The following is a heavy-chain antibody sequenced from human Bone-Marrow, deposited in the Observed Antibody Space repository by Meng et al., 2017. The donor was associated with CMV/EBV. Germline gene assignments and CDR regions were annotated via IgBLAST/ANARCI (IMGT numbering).Heavy chain of an antibody. CDR2: ISAYNGNT. CDR1: GYTFTSYG. Sequence: KASGYTFTSYGISWVRQAPGQGLEWMGWISAYNGNTNYAQKLQGRVTMTTDTSTSTAYMELRSLRSDDTAVYYCARGAYYYDSSGYLNWGQGTLVTVSS. D-gene: IGHD3-22*01. V-gene: IGHV1-18*01. CDR3: ARGAYYYDSSGYLN. J-gene: IGHJ4*02.